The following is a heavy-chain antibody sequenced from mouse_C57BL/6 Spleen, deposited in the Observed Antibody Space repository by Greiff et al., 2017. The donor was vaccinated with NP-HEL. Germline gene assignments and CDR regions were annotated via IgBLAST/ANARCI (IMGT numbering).Heavy chain of an antibody. J-gene: IGHJ1*03. CDR3: ARDAHYYGSSYGYFDV. D-gene: IGHD1-1*01. CDR2: ISYDGSN. CDR1: GYSITSGYY. V-gene: IGHV3-6*01. Sequence: EVQLQESGPGLVKPSQSLSLTCSVTGYSITSGYYWNWIRQFPGNKLEWMGYISYDGSNNYNPSLKNRISITRDTSKNQFFLKLNSVTTEDTATYYCARDAHYYGSSYGYFDVWGTGTTVTVSS.